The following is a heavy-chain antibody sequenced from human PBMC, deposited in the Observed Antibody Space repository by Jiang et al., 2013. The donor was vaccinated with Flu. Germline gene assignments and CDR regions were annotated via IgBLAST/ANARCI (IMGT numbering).Heavy chain of an antibody. CDR3: ARVPSAYSSSWYGGRGYYYGMDV. V-gene: IGHV4-59*01. CDR1: VAPSVVTT. Sequence: TVSVAPSVVTTGAGSGSPRKGLEWIGYIYYSGSTNHNPSLKSRVTISVDTSKNQFSLKLSSVTAADTAVYYCARVPSAYSSSWYGGRGYYYGMDVWGQGTTVTVSS. J-gene: IGHJ6*02. D-gene: IGHD6-13*01. CDR2: IYYSGST.